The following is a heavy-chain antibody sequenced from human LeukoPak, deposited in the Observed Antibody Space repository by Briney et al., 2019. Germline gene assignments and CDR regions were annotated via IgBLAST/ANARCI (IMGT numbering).Heavy chain of an antibody. CDR3: ARIAAAGATESYFDC. CDR1: GYTFTAYY. V-gene: IGHV1-2*02. Sequence: ASVKVSCKASGYTFTAYYMHWVRQAPGRGLEWMGWINPNSGGTNHAQKFQGRVTMTRDTSISTAFMELSRLRSDDSAVYYCARIAAAGATESYFDCWGQGTLVTVSS. CDR2: INPNSGGT. J-gene: IGHJ4*02. D-gene: IGHD6-13*01.